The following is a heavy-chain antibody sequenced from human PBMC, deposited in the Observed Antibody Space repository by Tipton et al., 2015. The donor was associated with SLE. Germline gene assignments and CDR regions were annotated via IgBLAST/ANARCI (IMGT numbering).Heavy chain of an antibody. V-gene: IGHV1-69*05. CDR1: GGTFSTYS. J-gene: IGHJ6*03. CDR2: IIPVFHRG. Sequence: QLVQSGPEVKKPGSSVKVSCKASGGTFSTYSISWVRQAPGQGLEWMGGIIPVFHRGKYAQKFQGRVTITTDESTSTVYMEVSSLRSEDTAVYYCGYNFNYYYMDVWGKGTTVTVSS. CDR3: GYNFNYYYMDV. D-gene: IGHD1-1*01.